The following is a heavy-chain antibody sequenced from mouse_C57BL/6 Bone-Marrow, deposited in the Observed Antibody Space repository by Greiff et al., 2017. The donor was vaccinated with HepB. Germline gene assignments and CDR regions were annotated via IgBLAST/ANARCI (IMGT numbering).Heavy chain of an antibody. CDR2: ISSGGSYT. D-gene: IGHD1-1*01. V-gene: IGHV5-6*01. CDR3: ARTIYYYGSRFAY. Sequence: EVHLVESGGDLVKPGGSLKLSCAASGFTFSSYGMSWVRQTPDKRLEWVATISSGGSYTYYPDSVKGRFTISRDNAKNTLYLQMSSLESEDTAIYYCARTIYYYGSRFAYWGQGTLVTVSA. CDR1: GFTFSSYG. J-gene: IGHJ3*01.